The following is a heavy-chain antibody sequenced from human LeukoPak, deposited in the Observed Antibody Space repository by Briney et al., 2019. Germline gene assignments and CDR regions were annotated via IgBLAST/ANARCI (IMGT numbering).Heavy chain of an antibody. J-gene: IGHJ6*03. CDR1: GYTFTSYY. D-gene: IGHD3-22*01. CDR2: INPSGGST. V-gene: IGHV1-46*01. CDR3: ARSYYYDSSGYPMDV. Sequence: ASVKVSCKASGYTFTSYYMHWVRQAPGQGLEWMGIINPSGGSTSYAQKFQGRVTMTRDMSTSTVYMELSSLRSEDTAVYYCARSYYYDSSGYPMDVWGKGTTVTVSS.